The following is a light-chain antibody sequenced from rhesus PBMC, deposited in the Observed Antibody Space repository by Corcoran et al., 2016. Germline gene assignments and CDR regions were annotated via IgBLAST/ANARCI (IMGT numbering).Light chain of an antibody. J-gene: IGKJ1*01. Sequence: DIQMSQSPSSLSASVGDRVTITCRASQGISSYLNWYQQKPGKAPKLLIYYANSLASGVPSRFSGSGSGTDFTLTIRSLQPEDFATYYCQQGNSNPPTFGQGTKVEIK. V-gene: IGKV1-32*02. CDR3: QQGNSNPPT. CDR1: QGISSY. CDR2: YAN.